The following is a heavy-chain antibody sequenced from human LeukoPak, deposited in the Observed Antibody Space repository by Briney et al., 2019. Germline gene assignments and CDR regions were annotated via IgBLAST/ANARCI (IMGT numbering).Heavy chain of an antibody. CDR1: RGTFSSYA. V-gene: IGHV1-18*01. Sequence: ASVKVSCKASRGTFSSYAISWVRQAPGQGLEWMGWISAYNGDTNYAQKLQGRVTMTTDTSTSTAYMELRSLRSDDTAVYYCARSGHYDFWSGYSRGHAFDIWGQGTMVTVSS. CDR2: ISAYNGDT. CDR3: ARSGHYDFWSGYSRGHAFDI. D-gene: IGHD3-3*01. J-gene: IGHJ3*02.